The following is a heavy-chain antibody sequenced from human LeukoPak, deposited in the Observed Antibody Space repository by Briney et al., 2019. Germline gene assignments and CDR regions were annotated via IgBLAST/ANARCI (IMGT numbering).Heavy chain of an antibody. CDR3: ATGAYDILGRYYYGMDV. Sequence: ASVKVSCKASGGTFSSYAISRVRQAPGKGLEWMGGFDPEDGETIYAQKFQGRVTMTEDTSTDTAYMELSSLRSEDTAVYYCATGAYDILGRYYYGMDVWGQGTTVTVSS. CDR2: FDPEDGET. V-gene: IGHV1-24*01. D-gene: IGHD3-9*01. CDR1: GGTFSSYA. J-gene: IGHJ6*02.